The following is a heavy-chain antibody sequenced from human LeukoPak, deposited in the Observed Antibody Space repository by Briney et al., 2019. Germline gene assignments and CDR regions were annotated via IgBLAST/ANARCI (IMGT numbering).Heavy chain of an antibody. J-gene: IGHJ4*02. CDR2: ISGSGGST. V-gene: IGHV3-23*01. D-gene: IGHD3-10*01. CDR1: GFTFSSYA. CDR3: AKADGSGSYKNLIDY. Sequence: GGSLRLSCAASGFTFSSYAMNWVRQAPGKGLEWVSAISGSGGSTYYADSVKGRFTISRDSSKNTLYLQMNSLRAEDTAVYYCAKADGSGSYKNLIDYWGQGTLVTVSS.